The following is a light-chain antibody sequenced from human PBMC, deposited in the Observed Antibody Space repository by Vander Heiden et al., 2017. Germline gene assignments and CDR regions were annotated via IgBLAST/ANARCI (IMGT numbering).Light chain of an antibody. V-gene: IGLV1-44*01. CDR3: ATWDHSLNAWV. J-gene: IGLJ3*02. Sequence: QSLLPQPPSASGTPGQRVPLSCSGSSSNIGSFAVNWYHQLPETAPKLLTYSDNHRPSGVPDRFSGSRSGTSASLAISGLQSGDEADYYCATWDHSLNAWVFGGGTKLTVL. CDR1: SSNIGSFA. CDR2: SDN.